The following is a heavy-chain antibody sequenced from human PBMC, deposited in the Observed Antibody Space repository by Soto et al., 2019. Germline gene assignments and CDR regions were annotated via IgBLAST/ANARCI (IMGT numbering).Heavy chain of an antibody. V-gene: IGHV4-59*01. D-gene: IGHD3-16*01. CDR2: IYYSGST. CDR1: GGSISSYY. CDR3: ARDTAITFGAYYYYYYGMDV. Sequence: SGTLSLTCTVSGGSISSYYWSWIRQPQGKGLEWIGYIYYSGSTNYNPSLKSRVTISVDTSKNQSSLKLSSVTVADTAVYYCARDTAITFGAYYYYYYGMDVWGQGTTVTVSS. J-gene: IGHJ6*02.